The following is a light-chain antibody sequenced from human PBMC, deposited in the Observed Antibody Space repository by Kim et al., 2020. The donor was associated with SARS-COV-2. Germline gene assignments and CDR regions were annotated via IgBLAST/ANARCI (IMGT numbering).Light chain of an antibody. V-gene: IGKV3-20*01. CDR3: LQYETSSWT. CDR2: GTI. J-gene: IGKJ1*01. CDR1: QTIDMNF. Sequence: EIVLTQSPGTVSLSPGERVTLACRASQTIDMNFLAWYQQKPGQAPRLLIYGTITRATGIPDRFRGRGSGTDFTLTISRLEPEDFAIYYCLQYETSSWTFGQGTKVDIK.